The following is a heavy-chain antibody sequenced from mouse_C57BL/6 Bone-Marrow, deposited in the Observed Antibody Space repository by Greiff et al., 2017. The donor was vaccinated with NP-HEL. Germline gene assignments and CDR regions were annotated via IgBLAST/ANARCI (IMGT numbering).Heavy chain of an antibody. Sequence: QVQLQQSGPGLVQPSQSLSITCTVSGFSLTSYGVHWVRQSPGKGLEWLGVIWRGGSTDYNAAFMSRLSITKDNSKSQVFCKMNSLQADDTAIYYCAKTYYGSSYWYFDVWGTGTTVTVSS. J-gene: IGHJ1*03. CDR3: AKTYYGSSYWYFDV. V-gene: IGHV2-5*01. D-gene: IGHD1-1*01. CDR2: IWRGGST. CDR1: GFSLTSYG.